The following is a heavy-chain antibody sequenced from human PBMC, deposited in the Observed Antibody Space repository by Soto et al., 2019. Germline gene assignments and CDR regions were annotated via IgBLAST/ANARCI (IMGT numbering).Heavy chain of an antibody. CDR2: IYYSGST. D-gene: IGHD6-19*01. Sequence: SETLSLTCTVSGGSISSYYWSRIRQPPGKGLEWIGYIYYSGSTNYNPSLKSRVTISVDTSKNQFSLKLSSVTAADTAVYYCARRYGWNFDYWGQGTLVTVSS. CDR3: ARRYGWNFDY. CDR1: GGSISSYY. V-gene: IGHV4-59*08. J-gene: IGHJ4*02.